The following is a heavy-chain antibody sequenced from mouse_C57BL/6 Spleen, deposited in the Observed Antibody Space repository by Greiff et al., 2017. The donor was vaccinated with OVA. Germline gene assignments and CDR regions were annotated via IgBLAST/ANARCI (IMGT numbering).Heavy chain of an antibody. Sequence: VQLQQSGPELVKPGASVKISCKASGYSFTGYYMNWVKQSPEKSLEWIGAINPSTGGTTYNQKFKAKATLTVDKSSSTAYMQLKSLTSEDSAVYYCASYDGFAYWGQGTLVTVSA. CDR2: INPSTGGT. D-gene: IGHD2-12*01. CDR1: GYSFTGYY. J-gene: IGHJ3*01. V-gene: IGHV1-42*01. CDR3: ASYDGFAY.